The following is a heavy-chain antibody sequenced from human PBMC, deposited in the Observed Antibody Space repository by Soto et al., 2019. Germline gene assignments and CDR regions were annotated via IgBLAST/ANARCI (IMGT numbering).Heavy chain of an antibody. CDR1: GFSLSTSGVG. J-gene: IGHJ5*02. V-gene: IGHV2-5*02. CDR3: AHIDMITFGENWFDP. D-gene: IGHD3-16*01. Sequence: QITLKESGPTLVKPTQTLTLTCTFSGFSLSTSGVGVGWIRQPPGKALEWLALIYWDDDKRYSPSLKSRLTITKDTSKNQVVLTMTNMDPVDTATYYCAHIDMITFGENWFDPWGQGTLVTVSS. CDR2: IYWDDDK.